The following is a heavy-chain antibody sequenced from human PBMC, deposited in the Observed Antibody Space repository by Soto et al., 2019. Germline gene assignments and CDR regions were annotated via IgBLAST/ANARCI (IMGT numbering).Heavy chain of an antibody. Sequence: SETLSLTCTVSGGSISSGGYYWSWIRQHPGKGLEWIGYIYYSGSTYYNPSLKSRVTISVDTSKNQFSLKLSSVTAADTAVYYCARGPRGEPAVSDDWGQGTLVTVSS. J-gene: IGHJ4*02. CDR2: IYYSGST. D-gene: IGHD2-2*01. CDR3: ARGPRGEPAVSDD. V-gene: IGHV4-31*03. CDR1: GGSISSGGYY.